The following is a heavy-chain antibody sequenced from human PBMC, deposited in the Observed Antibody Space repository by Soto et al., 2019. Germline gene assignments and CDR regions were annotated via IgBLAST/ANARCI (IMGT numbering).Heavy chain of an antibody. CDR3: ARDAKLQSSDRIDDRSVVRLGMDV. V-gene: IGHV4-31*03. Sequence: SETLSLTCTVSGGSISSGGYYWSWIRQHPGKGLEWIGYIYYSGSTYYNPSLKSRVTISVDTSKNQFSLKLSSVTAADTAVYYCARDAKLQSSDRIDDRSVVRLGMDVWGQGTTVTVSS. D-gene: IGHD2-2*01. CDR2: IYYSGST. CDR1: GGSISSGGYY. J-gene: IGHJ6*02.